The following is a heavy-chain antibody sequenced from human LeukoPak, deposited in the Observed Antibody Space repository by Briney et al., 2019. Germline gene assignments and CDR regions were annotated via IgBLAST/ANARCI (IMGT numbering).Heavy chain of an antibody. CDR3: AKAVYRSSTSGMDV. J-gene: IGHJ6*02. CDR1: GFTFTTYW. D-gene: IGHD6-13*01. Sequence: GGSLRLSCAASGFTFTTYWMSWVRQALGKVLEWVAVISYDGSNKYYADSVKGRFTISRDNSKNTLYLQMNSLRAEDTAVYYCAKAVYRSSTSGMDVWGQGTTVTVSS. CDR2: ISYDGSNK. V-gene: IGHV3-30*18.